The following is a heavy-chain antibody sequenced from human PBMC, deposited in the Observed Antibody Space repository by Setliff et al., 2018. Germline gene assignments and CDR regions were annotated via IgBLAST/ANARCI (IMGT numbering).Heavy chain of an antibody. CDR2: MNPNSGNT. CDR1: GGTFSSYA. V-gene: IGHV1-8*02. Sequence: ASVKVSCKASGGTFSSYAISWVRQAPGQGLEWMGWMNPNSGNTGYAQKCQGRVTMTRNTSIIKAYMELSSLRSEETAVYYCARGRQTDTAFDYWGQGPLVTVSS. CDR3: ARGRQTDTAFDY. D-gene: IGHD5-18*01. J-gene: IGHJ4*02.